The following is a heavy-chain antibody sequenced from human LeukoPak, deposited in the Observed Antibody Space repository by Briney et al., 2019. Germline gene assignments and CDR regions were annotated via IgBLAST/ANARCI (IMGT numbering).Heavy chain of an antibody. D-gene: IGHD1-26*01. CDR1: GGSISSSNYY. Sequence: SETLSLTCTVSGGSISSSNYYWGWIRQPPGKGLEWIGSMYYSGSTYYNPSLKSRVTISGDTSKNQFSLKLSSVTAADTAVYYCARGVIVGAQKGNFDYWGQGTLVTVSS. CDR2: MYYSGST. V-gene: IGHV4-39*01. J-gene: IGHJ4*02. CDR3: ARGVIVGAQKGNFDY.